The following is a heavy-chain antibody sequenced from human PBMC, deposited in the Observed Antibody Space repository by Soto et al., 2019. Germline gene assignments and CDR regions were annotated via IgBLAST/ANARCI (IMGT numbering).Heavy chain of an antibody. CDR2: ISSDGSST. CDR3: ARVAGVNGDYVNWFDP. D-gene: IGHD4-17*01. V-gene: IGHV3-74*01. J-gene: IGHJ5*02. Sequence: SRISSDGSSTAYADSVKGRFTISRDNAKNTLYLQMNSLRAEDSAVYYCARVAGVNGDYVNWFDPWGQGTLVTVSS.